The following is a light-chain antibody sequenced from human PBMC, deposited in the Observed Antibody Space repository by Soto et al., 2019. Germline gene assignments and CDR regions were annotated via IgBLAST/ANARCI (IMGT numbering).Light chain of an antibody. V-gene: IGKV3-15*01. J-gene: IGKJ1*01. CDR2: GAS. CDR3: QQYYNWRT. Sequence: EIVMTQSPGTLSVSPGERATLSCRASQSVSSNLACYQQRPGQAPRLLIYGASTRATGIPARFSGSGSGTEFTLTITSLQSEDFAIYYCQQYYNWRTFGQGTKVDIK. CDR1: QSVSSN.